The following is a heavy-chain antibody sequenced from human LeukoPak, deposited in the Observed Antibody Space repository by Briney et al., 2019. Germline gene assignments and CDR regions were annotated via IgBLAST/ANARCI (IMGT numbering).Heavy chain of an antibody. Sequence: GGSLRLSCAASGFTVSSSYMTWVRQAPGKGLEWVSVIYGGGSGGITYYADSVKGRFTISRDNSKNTLYLQMKSLRAEDTAVYICALATGFVAMAGSAYLDYWGQGTLVTVSS. CDR1: GFTVSSSY. CDR2: IYGGGSGGIT. D-gene: IGHD5-24*01. J-gene: IGHJ4*02. CDR3: ALATGFVAMAGSAYLDY. V-gene: IGHV3-66*01.